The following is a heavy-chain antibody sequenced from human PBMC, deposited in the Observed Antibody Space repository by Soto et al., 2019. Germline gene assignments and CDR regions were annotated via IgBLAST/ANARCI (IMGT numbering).Heavy chain of an antibody. CDR1: GFTFSSYA. CDR3: ARDLGYCSGGSCYAFDY. V-gene: IGHV3-30-3*01. J-gene: IGHJ4*02. CDR2: ISYDGSNK. Sequence: LGGSLRLSCAASGFTFSSYAMHWVRQAPGKGLEWVAVISYDGSNKYYADSVKGRFTISRDNSKNTLYLQMNSLRAEDTAVYYCARDLGYCSGGSCYAFDYWGQGTLVTVSS. D-gene: IGHD2-15*01.